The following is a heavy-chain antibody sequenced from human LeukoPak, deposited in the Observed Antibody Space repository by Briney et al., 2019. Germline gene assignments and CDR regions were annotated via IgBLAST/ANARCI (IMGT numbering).Heavy chain of an antibody. Sequence: SETLSLTCTVSGGSISSSSYYWGWIRQPPGKGLEWIGSIYYSGSTYYNPPLKSRVTISVDTSKNQFSLKLSSVTAADTAVYYCARATYGYDVFDYWGQGTLVTVSS. V-gene: IGHV4-39*07. J-gene: IGHJ4*02. D-gene: IGHD5-12*01. CDR1: GGSISSSSYY. CDR3: ARATYGYDVFDY. CDR2: IYYSGST.